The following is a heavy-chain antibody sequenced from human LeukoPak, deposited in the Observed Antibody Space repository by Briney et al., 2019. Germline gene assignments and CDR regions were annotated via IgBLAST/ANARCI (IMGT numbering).Heavy chain of an antibody. J-gene: IGHJ4*02. D-gene: IGHD2-15*01. CDR3: ARDLGRSCSGGSCYDVPVLDY. Sequence: PGGSLRLSCAASGFTFSDYYMSWIRQAPGKGLEWVSYISSSSSYTNYADSAKGRFTISRDNAKNSLYLQMNSLRAEDTAVYYCARDLGRSCSGGSCYDVPVLDYWGQGTLVTVSS. CDR1: GFTFSDYY. CDR2: ISSSSSYT. V-gene: IGHV3-11*06.